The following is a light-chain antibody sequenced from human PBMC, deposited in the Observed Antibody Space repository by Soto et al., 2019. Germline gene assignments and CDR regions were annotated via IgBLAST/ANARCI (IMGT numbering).Light chain of an antibody. Sequence: DIQMTQSPFSVSASVGDRVTIACRASQGIGSWLAWYQQKPGKAPKLLIYAASSLQSGVPSRFNGSGSGTDFTLTISSLQLEDFASYYCQQADSFPITFGQGTQLEIK. CDR1: QGIGSW. CDR3: QQADSFPIT. V-gene: IGKV1D-12*01. J-gene: IGKJ5*01. CDR2: AAS.